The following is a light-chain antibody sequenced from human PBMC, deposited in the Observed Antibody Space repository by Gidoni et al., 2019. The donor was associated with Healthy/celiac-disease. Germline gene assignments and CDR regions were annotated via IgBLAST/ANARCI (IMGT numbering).Light chain of an antibody. V-gene: IGLV1-47*01. CDR1: SSNIGSNY. J-gene: IGLJ1*01. CDR3: AAWDDSLSGPV. CDR2: RNN. Sequence: QSVLTPPPSASGTPGQRVTISCSGSSSNIGSNYVYWYQQLPGTAPKLLIYRNNQRPSGVPDRFSGSKSGTSASLAISGLRSEDEADYYCAAWDDSLSGPVFGTGTKVTVL.